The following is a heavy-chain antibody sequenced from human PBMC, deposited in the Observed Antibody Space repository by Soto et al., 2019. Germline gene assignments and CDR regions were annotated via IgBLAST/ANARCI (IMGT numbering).Heavy chain of an antibody. CDR3: ARTTGHGNSRHFDF. CDR1: GGSVTSDEDY. Sequence: TLSLTCTVSGGSVTSDEDYWTWIRQSPGKALEWLGLIYWDDDKYYSPSLNNRLTINRDTSRNQVVLTLTSMDPVDTATYHCARTTGHGNSRHFDFWGQGTLVTVSS. J-gene: IGHJ4*02. V-gene: IGHV2-5*02. D-gene: IGHD4-17*01. CDR2: IYWDDDK.